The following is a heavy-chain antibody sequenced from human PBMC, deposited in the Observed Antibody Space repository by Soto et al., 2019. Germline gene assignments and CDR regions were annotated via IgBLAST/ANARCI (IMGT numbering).Heavy chain of an antibody. D-gene: IGHD6-19*01. CDR1: GFTFSSYA. J-gene: IGHJ4*02. CDR3: SRDKWPYSSGWHNRHLDY. V-gene: IGHV3-30*09. Sequence: QVQLVESGGGVVQPGRSLRLSCAASGFTFSSYAMHWVSQAPGTGLKWVAVMSYDGSNKYYAGSVKGRVAISRDNSKNSLYLQENSLRAEDTAVYYGSRDKWPYSSGWHNRHLDYWGPGTLVTVSS. CDR2: MSYDGSNK.